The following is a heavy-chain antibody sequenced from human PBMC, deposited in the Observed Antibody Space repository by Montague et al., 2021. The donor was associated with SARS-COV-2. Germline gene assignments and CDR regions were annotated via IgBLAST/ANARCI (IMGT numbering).Heavy chain of an antibody. V-gene: IGHV6-1*01. Sequence: CAISGDSVSSDTAAWHWIRQSPSRGLEWLGRTFYRSQWHTDSAASVRSRISFSGDISKNQFSLHLNSVTPEDTAIYYCARDGDYGGTWYSFLQNWGQGTPVIGSS. CDR1: GDSVSSDTAA. CDR2: TFYRSQWHT. D-gene: IGHD4-17*01. CDR3: ARDGDYGGTWYSFLQN. J-gene: IGHJ1*01.